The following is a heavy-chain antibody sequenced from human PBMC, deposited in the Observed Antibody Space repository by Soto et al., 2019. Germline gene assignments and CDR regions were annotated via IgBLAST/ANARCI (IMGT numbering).Heavy chain of an antibody. CDR2: MNPNSGNT. CDR1: GYTFTSYV. CDR3: ATGVNYGAYSRCFDP. Sequence: ASVKVSCKASGYTFTSYVINLVRQATGQGLEYLGWMNPNSGNTGYVQKFQGRVTMTRDTSISTAYMELSSLRSEDTAVYFCATGVNYGAYSRCFDPWGQGTLVTVSS. D-gene: IGHD4-17*01. V-gene: IGHV1-8*01. J-gene: IGHJ5*02.